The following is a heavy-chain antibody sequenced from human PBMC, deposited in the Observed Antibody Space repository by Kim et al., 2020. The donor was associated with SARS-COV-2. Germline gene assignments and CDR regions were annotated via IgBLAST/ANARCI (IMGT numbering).Heavy chain of an antibody. V-gene: IGHV4-34*01. Sequence: SETLSLTCAVYGGSFSGYYWSWIRQPPGKGLEWIGEINHSGSTNYNPSLKSRVTISVDTSKNQFSLKLSSVTAADTAVYYCARAPRYYDFWSGYHGSWF. J-gene: IGHJ5*01. CDR1: GGSFSGYY. D-gene: IGHD3-3*01. CDR3: ARAPRYYDFWSGYHGSWF. CDR2: INHSGST.